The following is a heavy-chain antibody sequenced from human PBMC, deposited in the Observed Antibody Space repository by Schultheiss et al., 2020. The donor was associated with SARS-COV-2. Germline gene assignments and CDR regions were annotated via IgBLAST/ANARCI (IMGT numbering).Heavy chain of an antibody. CDR1: GFTFSSYD. Sequence: GGSLRLSCAASGFTFSSYDMHWVRQIPGKGLEWVSAISGSGGSTYYADSVKGRFTISRDNAKNSLYLQMNSLRAEDTAVYYCARGGVAVADYWGQGTLVTVSS. J-gene: IGHJ4*02. CDR3: ARGGVAVADY. D-gene: IGHD6-19*01. CDR2: ISGSGGST. V-gene: IGHV3-48*03.